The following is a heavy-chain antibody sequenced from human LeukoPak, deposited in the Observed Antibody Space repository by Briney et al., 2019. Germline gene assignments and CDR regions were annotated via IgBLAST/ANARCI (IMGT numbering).Heavy chain of an antibody. CDR3: ARDRPFTVTTNYFDY. D-gene: IGHD4-17*01. V-gene: IGHV1-46*01. CDR1: GYTFTSYY. J-gene: IGHJ4*02. CDR2: INPSGGST. Sequence: ASVKVSCKASGYTFTSYYMHWVRQAPGQGLEWMGIINPSGGSTSYAQKFQGRVTMTRDMSTSTVYMELSSLRSEDTAVYYCARDRPFTVTTNYFDYWGKGTLVTVSS.